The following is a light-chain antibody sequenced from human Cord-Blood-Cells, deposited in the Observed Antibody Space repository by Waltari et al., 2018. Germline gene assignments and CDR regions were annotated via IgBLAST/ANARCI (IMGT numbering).Light chain of an antibody. CDR1: QSVSSY. J-gene: IGKJ1*01. Sequence: EIVLTHSPATLSLSPGERATLSCRASQSVSSYLAWYQQKPGQAPRLLIYDASNRATGIPARFSGSGSGTDFTLTISSLEPEDFAVYYCQQRSNWPWTFGQGNKVEIK. CDR3: QQRSNWPWT. V-gene: IGKV3-11*01. CDR2: DAS.